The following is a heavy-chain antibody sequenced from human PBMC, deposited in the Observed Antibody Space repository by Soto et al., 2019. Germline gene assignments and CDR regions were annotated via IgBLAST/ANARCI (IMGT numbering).Heavy chain of an antibody. V-gene: IGHV4-59*08. CDR3: ARHNNHINYVILTGYQPYYYYYMDV. CDR2: IYYSGST. J-gene: IGHJ6*03. D-gene: IGHD3-9*01. Sequence: SETLSLTCTVSGGSISSYYWSWILQPPGKGLEWIGYIYYSGSTNYNPSLKSRVTISVDTSKNQFSLKLSSLTAADTAVYYCARHNNHINYVILTGYQPYYYYYMDVWGKGTTVTGSS. CDR1: GGSISSYY.